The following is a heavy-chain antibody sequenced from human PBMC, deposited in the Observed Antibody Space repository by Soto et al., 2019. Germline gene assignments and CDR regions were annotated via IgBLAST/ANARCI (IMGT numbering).Heavy chain of an antibody. CDR1: GGSISSYY. V-gene: IGHV4-59*01. J-gene: IGHJ4*02. Sequence: SETLSLTCTVSGGSISSYYWSWIRQPPGKGLEWIGYIYYSGSTNYNPSLKSRVTISVDTSKNQFSLKLSSVTAADTAVYYCARDRGDSSGYTTSEFDYWGQGTLVTVSS. D-gene: IGHD3-22*01. CDR3: ARDRGDSSGYTTSEFDY. CDR2: IYYSGST.